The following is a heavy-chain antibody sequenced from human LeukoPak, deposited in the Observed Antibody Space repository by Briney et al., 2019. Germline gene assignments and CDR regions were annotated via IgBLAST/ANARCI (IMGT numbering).Heavy chain of an antibody. CDR3: ASGRWSDYLDY. CDR1: GFTFSSYW. J-gene: IGHJ4*02. Sequence: PGGSLRLSCAVSGFTFSSYWMHWVRQTPGKGLVWASRIKSDGSSTSHADSVKGRFTISRDNAKNTLYLQMNSLRGEDTAVYYCASGRWSDYLDYWGQGTLVTVSS. D-gene: IGHD3-3*01. CDR2: IKSDGSST. V-gene: IGHV3-74*01.